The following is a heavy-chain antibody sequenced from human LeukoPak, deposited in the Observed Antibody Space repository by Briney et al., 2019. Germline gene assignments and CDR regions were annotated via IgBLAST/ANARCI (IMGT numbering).Heavy chain of an antibody. CDR2: ITSNTRYI. J-gene: IGHJ4*02. Sequence: KTGGSLRLSCAASGFTFDDYGMSWVRQAPGKGLEWVSSITSNTRYIFYADPVKGRFTISRDNAKNSLYLQMNSLRAEGTAIYYCARDNTYYDFWSGYYWTHPARDGHFDYWGQGTLVTVSS. CDR3: ARDNTYYDFWSGYYWTHPARDGHFDY. D-gene: IGHD3-3*01. V-gene: IGHV3-21*01. CDR1: GFTFDDYG.